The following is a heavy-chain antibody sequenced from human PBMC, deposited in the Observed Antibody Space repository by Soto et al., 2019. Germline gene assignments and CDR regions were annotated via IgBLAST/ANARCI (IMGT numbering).Heavy chain of an antibody. CDR2: VYHSGST. V-gene: IGHV4-38-2*02. D-gene: IGHD1-26*01. CDR3: ARDPVGARSAPFDY. CDR1: GYSISNGYY. Sequence: SLTCAVSGYSISNGYYWGWIRQPPGKGLEWIGNVYHSGSTYYNPSLKSRVTISVDTSKNQFSLKLTSLTAADTAVYYCARDPVGARSAPFDYWGQGTLVTVSS. J-gene: IGHJ4*02.